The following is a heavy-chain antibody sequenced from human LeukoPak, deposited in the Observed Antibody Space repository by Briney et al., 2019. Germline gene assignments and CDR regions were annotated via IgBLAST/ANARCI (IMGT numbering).Heavy chain of an antibody. V-gene: IGHV4-34*01. CDR1: GGSFSGYY. CDR2: INHSGST. CDR3: ARSRPYNWFDP. J-gene: IGHJ5*02. Sequence: SETLSLTCAVYGGSFSGYYWSWICQPPGKGLEWIGEINHSGSTNYNPSLKSRVTISVDTSKNQFSLKLSSVTAADTAVYYCARSRPYNWFDPWGQGTLVTVSS.